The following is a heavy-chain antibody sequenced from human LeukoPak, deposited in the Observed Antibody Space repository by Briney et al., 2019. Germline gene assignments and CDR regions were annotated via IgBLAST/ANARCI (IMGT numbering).Heavy chain of an antibody. CDR2: ISGSGGST. V-gene: IGHV3-23*01. CDR1: GFTFSSYA. Sequence: HPGGSLRPSCAASGFTFSSYAMSWVRQAPGKGLEWVSAISGSGGSTFYADSVKGRFTISRDNSKNTLYMQMNSLRAEDTAVYYCAKDGSGVAAADYYFDYWGQGTLVTVSS. CDR3: AKDGSGVAAADYYFDY. D-gene: IGHD2-15*01. J-gene: IGHJ4*02.